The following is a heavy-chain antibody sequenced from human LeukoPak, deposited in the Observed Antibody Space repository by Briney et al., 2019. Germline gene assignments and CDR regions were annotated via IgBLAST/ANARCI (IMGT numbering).Heavy chain of an antibody. CDR1: GFTFSSYG. CDR3: AKDLEGRALDY. CDR2: ISYDGSNK. V-gene: IGHV3-30*18. Sequence: GRSLRLSCAASGFTFSSYGMHWVRQAPGKGLEWVAVISYDGSNKYYADSVKGRFTISRDNSKNTLYLQMNSLRAEDTAVYYCAKDLEGRALDYWGQGTLVTVSS. J-gene: IGHJ4*02. D-gene: IGHD3-10*01.